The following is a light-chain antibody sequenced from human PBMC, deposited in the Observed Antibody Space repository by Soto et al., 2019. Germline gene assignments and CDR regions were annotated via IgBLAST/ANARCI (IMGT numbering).Light chain of an antibody. V-gene: IGKV3-20*01. Sequence: EIVLTQSPGTLSLSAGERATLSCRASQSVSSARLAWYQQKPGQAPRLLIYGASNRATGIPDKFSGSGSGTDFSLTISRLEPEDFAVHYCHQYRRSPLTFGQGTKVEIK. CDR1: QSVSSAR. CDR2: GAS. CDR3: HQYRRSPLT. J-gene: IGKJ1*01.